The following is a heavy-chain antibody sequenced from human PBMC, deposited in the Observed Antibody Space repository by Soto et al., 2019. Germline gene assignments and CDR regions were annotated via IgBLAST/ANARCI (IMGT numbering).Heavy chain of an antibody. CDR2: IIPILGIA. CDR1: GGTFSSYT. J-gene: IGHJ5*02. CDR3: ARAETCTNGVCYPNWFDP. Sequence: EASVKVSCKASGGTFSSYTISWVRQAPGQGLEWMGRIIPILGIANYAQKFQGRVTITADKSTSTAYMELSSLRSEDTAVYYCARAETCTNGVCYPNWFDPWGQGTLVTVSS. V-gene: IGHV1-69*02. D-gene: IGHD2-8*01.